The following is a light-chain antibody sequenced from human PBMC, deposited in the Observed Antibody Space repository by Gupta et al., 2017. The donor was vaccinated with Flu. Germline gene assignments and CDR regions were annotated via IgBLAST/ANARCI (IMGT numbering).Light chain of an antibody. CDR1: QSLLHSNGYNY. V-gene: IGKV2-28*01. CDR2: LGS. CDR3: RQALKAPYT. Sequence: EIVMTQSPLSLPVTPGEPASISCRASQSLLHSNGYNYLDWYLQKPGQSPQLLIFLGSNRASGVTDRFSDTGAGTDFTLTIGRVEAGDVGVYYCRQALKAPYTFGQGTRLEIK. J-gene: IGKJ2*01.